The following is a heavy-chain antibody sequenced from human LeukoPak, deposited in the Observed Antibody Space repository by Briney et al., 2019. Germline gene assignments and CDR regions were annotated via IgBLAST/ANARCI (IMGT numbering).Heavy chain of an antibody. CDR1: GVSISDNY. V-gene: IGHV4-59*08. J-gene: IGHJ4*02. D-gene: IGHD1-26*01. Sequence: SETLPLTCTVSGVSISDNYWSWIRQSPGVGLEWIGYIYSGGRTDYNPSLKSRVTLSVDMSKNQFSLKVNSVTAADTAVYYCARHGLKLVGSSTIYFDIWGQGKLVTVSS. CDR2: IYSGGRT. CDR3: ARHGLKLVGSSTIYFDI.